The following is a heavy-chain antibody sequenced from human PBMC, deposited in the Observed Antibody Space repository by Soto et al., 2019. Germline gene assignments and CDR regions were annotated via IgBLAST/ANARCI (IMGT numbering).Heavy chain of an antibody. J-gene: IGHJ4*02. CDR2: ISWDGGST. CDR1: GFTFDDYT. Sequence: GGSLRLSCAASGFTFDDYTMHWVRQAPGKGLEWVSLISWDGGSTYYADSVKGRFTISRDNSKNSLYLQMNSLRTEDTALDYCAKVCWGSNWGCFDYWGQGTLVTVSS. V-gene: IGHV3-43*01. D-gene: IGHD3-16*01. CDR3: AKVCWGSNWGCFDY.